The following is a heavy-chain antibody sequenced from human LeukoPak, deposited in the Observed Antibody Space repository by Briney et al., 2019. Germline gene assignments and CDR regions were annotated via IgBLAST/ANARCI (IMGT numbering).Heavy chain of an antibody. J-gene: IGHJ4*02. Sequence: GGSLRLSCAASGFTFSSYEMNWVRQVPGKGLVWVSHINNDGSSTTYADSVKGRFTISRDNAKNTLYLQMNSLRAEDTAVYYCAKDRGTSYLWFGELLDFEFDYWGQGTLVTVSS. V-gene: IGHV3-74*01. CDR1: GFTFSSYE. CDR3: AKDRGTSYLWFGELLDFEFDY. CDR2: INNDGSST. D-gene: IGHD3-10*01.